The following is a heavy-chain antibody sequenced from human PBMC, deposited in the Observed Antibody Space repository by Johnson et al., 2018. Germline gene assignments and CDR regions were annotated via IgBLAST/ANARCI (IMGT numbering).Heavy chain of an antibody. D-gene: IGHD6-13*01. CDR2: ISGSGGST. J-gene: IGHJ1*01. CDR3: AKDGEIAAVGTGGYVHH. CDR1: GFTFSSYA. Sequence: VQLVESGGGLVQPGGSLRLSCAASGFTFSSYAMSWVRQAPGKGLEWVSAISGSGGSTYYADSVKGRFTISRDNSKNTLYLQMNSLRAEDTAVYYCAKDGEIAAVGTGGYVHHWGQGTLVTVSS. V-gene: IGHV3-23*04.